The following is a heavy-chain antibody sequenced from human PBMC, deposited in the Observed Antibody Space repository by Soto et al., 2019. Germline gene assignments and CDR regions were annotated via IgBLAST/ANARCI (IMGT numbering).Heavy chain of an antibody. CDR2: IYTSGST. V-gene: IGHV4-4*07. CDR1: GGSISSYY. CDR3: ARDLHMHPMCEDSSVFYYYYGMDV. Sequence: ATLSLTCTVSGGSISSYYWSGIRQPAGQGLEWIGRIYTSGSTNYNPSLKSRVTMSVDTSKNQFSLKLSSVTAADTAVYYCARDLHMHPMCEDSSVFYYYYGMDVWGHGTTVTVSS. J-gene: IGHJ6*02. D-gene: IGHD6-6*01.